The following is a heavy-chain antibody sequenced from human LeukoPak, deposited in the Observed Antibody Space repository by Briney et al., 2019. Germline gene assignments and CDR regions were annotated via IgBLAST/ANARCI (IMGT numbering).Heavy chain of an antibody. CDR3: AKCAGSGWLVDY. CDR1: GFTFDDYA. Sequence: SGGSLRLSCAASGFTFDDYAMHWVRQAPGKGLEWVSGISWNSGSIGYADSVKGRFTISRDNAKNSLYLQMNSLRVEDTAVYYCAKCAGSGWLVDYWGQGTLVTVSS. CDR2: ISWNSGSI. J-gene: IGHJ4*02. V-gene: IGHV3-9*01. D-gene: IGHD6-19*01.